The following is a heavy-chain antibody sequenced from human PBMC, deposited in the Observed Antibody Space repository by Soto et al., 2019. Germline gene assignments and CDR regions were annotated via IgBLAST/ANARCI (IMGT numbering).Heavy chain of an antibody. CDR3: GSLQYSRSSPYFQH. CDR2: IIPIFGTA. Sequence: QVQLVQSGAEVKKPGSSVKVSCKASGGTFSSFAISWVRQAPGQGLEWMGGIIPIFGTANYAQKFQGRVTITADESTSTAYMELSSLISEDTAVYYCGSLQYSRSSPYFQHWGQGTLVTVSS. CDR1: GGTFSSFA. D-gene: IGHD6-6*01. V-gene: IGHV1-69*01. J-gene: IGHJ1*01.